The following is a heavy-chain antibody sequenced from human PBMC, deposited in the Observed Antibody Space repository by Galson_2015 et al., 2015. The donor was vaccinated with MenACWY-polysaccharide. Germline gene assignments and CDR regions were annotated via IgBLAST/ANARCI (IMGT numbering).Heavy chain of an antibody. CDR2: INNSGTYI. V-gene: IGHV3-21*01. CDR1: GFTFSTYW. Sequence: SLRLSCAASGFTFSTYWMNGVRQAPGKGLEWVSCINNSGTYIYYVDSVKGRFAISRGNAKNSLYLQMNSLRAEETAVYYCARGTIKQNEFGDSACPYYGMDFWGQGTTVTVSS. CDR3: ARGTIKQNEFGDSACPYYGMDF. D-gene: IGHD4-17*01. J-gene: IGHJ6*02.